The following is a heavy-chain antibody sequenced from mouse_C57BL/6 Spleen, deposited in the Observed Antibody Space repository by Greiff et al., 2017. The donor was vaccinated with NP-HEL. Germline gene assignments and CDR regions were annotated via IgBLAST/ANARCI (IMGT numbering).Heavy chain of an antibody. CDR2: IWRGGST. D-gene: IGHD1-1*01. J-gene: IGHJ3*01. CDR3: ARNMNYGSSYVWFAY. Sequence: QVQLKESGPGLVQPSQSLSIPCTVSGFSLTSYGVHWVRQSPGKGLEWLGVIWRGGSTDYNAAFISRLILSKDNSKSQVFFKMNSLQADDTTIYYCARNMNYGSSYVWFAYWGQGTLVTVSA. CDR1: GFSLTSYG. V-gene: IGHV2-2*01.